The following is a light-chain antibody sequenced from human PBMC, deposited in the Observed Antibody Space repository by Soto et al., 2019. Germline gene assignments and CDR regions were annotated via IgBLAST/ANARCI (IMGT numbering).Light chain of an antibody. Sequence: DIQLTQSPSFLSASVGDGVTITCRASQDISNYLAWYQQKPGKAPKFLIHAASSLQSGVPSRFSGSGSGTDFTLIINSLQPEDFATYYCQQSYSVPITFGQGTRLEIK. CDR2: AAS. J-gene: IGKJ5*01. CDR3: QQSYSVPIT. CDR1: QDISNY. V-gene: IGKV1-39*01.